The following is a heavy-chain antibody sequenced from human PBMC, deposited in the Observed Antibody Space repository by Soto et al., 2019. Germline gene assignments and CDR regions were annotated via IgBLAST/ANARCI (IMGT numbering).Heavy chain of an antibody. CDR1: VGSISSYD. D-gene: IGHD4-17*01. V-gene: IGHV4-59*01. Sequence: PSETLSLTCTVSVGSISSYDWSWIRQPPGKGLEWIGYIYYSGSTNYNPSLKSRVTISVDTSKNQFSLKLSSVTAADTAVYYCARVGGYGDTDYWGQGTLVTVSS. CDR2: IYYSGST. CDR3: ARVGGYGDTDY. J-gene: IGHJ4*02.